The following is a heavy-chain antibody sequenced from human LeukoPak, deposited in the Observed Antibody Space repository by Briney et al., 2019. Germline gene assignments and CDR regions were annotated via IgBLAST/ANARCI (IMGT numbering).Heavy chain of an antibody. D-gene: IGHD1-26*01. V-gene: IGHV1-69*13. CDR2: HITIFGTA. Sequence: SAKVSCMASGGTFCSYAIRGVRQAPRQRLECMGGHITIFGTANYAQKFQGRVTTTADESTSTAYMELSSLRSEDTAVYYCATREVGATYYLDYWGQGTLVTVSS. J-gene: IGHJ4*02. CDR1: GGTFCSYA. CDR3: ATREVGATYYLDY.